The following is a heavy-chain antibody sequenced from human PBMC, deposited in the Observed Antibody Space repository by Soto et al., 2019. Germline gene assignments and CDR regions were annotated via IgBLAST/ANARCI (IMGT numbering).Heavy chain of an antibody. Sequence: GGSLRLSCAASGFTFDDYAMHWVRQAPGKGLEWVSGISWNSGSIGYADSVKGRFTISRDNAKNSLYLQMNSLRAEDTALYYCAKDINLADCSSTSCRAAGDYYYYYGMDVWGQGTTVTVSS. CDR2: ISWNSGSI. CDR3: AKDINLADCSSTSCRAAGDYYYYYGMDV. J-gene: IGHJ6*02. CDR1: GFTFDDYA. D-gene: IGHD2-2*01. V-gene: IGHV3-9*01.